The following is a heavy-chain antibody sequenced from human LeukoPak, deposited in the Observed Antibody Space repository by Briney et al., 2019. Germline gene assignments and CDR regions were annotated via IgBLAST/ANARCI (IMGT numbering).Heavy chain of an antibody. CDR1: GFTFSSYG. Sequence: GGSLRLSCAASGFTFSSYGMHWVRQAPGKGLEWVAVIWYDGSNKYYADSVKGRFTISRDNSKNTPYLQMNSLRAEDTAVYYCARDKRLAVAGVFDYWGQGTLVTVSS. CDR3: ARDKRLAVAGVFDY. J-gene: IGHJ4*02. CDR2: IWYDGSNK. D-gene: IGHD6-19*01. V-gene: IGHV3-33*01.